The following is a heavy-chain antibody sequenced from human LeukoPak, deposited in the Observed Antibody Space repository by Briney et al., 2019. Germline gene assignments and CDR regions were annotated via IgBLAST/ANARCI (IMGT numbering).Heavy chain of an antibody. CDR1: GFTFSNYW. CDR3: VRSMSGRNDL. D-gene: IGHD3-3*01. V-gene: IGHV3-74*01. CDR2: INVEGSRT. J-gene: IGHJ5*02. Sequence: PGGSLRLSCVGSGFTFSNYWVHWVRQVPGEGLVWVSRINVEGSRTDYADSVRGRFTISRDNVKNTLYLQMNSLTAEDTAVYYCVRSMSGRNDLWGQGTLATVSS.